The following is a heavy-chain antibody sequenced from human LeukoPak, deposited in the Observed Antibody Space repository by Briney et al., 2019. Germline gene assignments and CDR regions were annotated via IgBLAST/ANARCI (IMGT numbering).Heavy chain of an antibody. CDR1: GFTFSSYE. CDR3: ARDGGPRDGYNTYYFGMDV. D-gene: IGHD5-24*01. CDR2: ISSSSSYI. Sequence: PGGSLRLSCAASGFTFSSYEMNWVRQAPGKGLEWVSSISSSSSYIYYADSVKGRFTISRDNAKNSLYLQMNSLRAEDTAVYYCARDGGPRDGYNTYYFGMDVWGQGTTVTVSS. V-gene: IGHV3-21*01. J-gene: IGHJ6*02.